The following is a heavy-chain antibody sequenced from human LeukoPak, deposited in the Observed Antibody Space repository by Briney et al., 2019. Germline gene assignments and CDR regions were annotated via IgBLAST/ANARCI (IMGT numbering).Heavy chain of an antibody. Sequence: SVKVSCTVSGGTLSSYAISWGRQAPGQGLEWMGGIIPIFGTANYAEKFPGRVTITADESTSTDYMELSSLRSADTAVYDCERESSFFNSSGWYDAPDYWGQGTLVTVSS. V-gene: IGHV1-69*13. CDR3: ERESSFFNSSGWYDAPDY. CDR2: IIPIFGTA. D-gene: IGHD6-19*01. CDR1: GGTLSSYA. J-gene: IGHJ4*02.